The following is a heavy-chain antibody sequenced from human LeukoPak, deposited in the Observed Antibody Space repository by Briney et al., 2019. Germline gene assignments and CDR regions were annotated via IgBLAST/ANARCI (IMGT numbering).Heavy chain of an antibody. CDR2: INHSGSI. D-gene: IGHD6-13*01. CDR1: GESFSGYY. CDR3: AKDKYSPVRSMSEAAYYFDF. J-gene: IGHJ4*02. V-gene: IGHV4-34*01. Sequence: SETLSLTCAVYGESFSGYYWSWIRQTPGKGLEWIGEINHSGSINYSPSLKSRVTISVDTSKNQFSLKLSSVTAADTAVYLCAKDKYSPVRSMSEAAYYFDFWGPGTLVTVSS.